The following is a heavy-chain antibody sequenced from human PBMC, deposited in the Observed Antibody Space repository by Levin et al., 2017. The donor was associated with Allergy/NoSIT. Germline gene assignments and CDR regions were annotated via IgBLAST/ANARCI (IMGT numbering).Heavy chain of an antibody. Sequence: GESLKISCTASGFTFPNYAINWVRQAPGEGLELVSTISGPGDTTYYAESVKGRFTISRDNSKNTVYLQMNSLRADDTAIYYCTREGVSTNGWYGGFWGQGTLVTVSS. CDR3: TREGVSTNGWYGGF. V-gene: IGHV3-23*01. D-gene: IGHD6-19*01. CDR1: GFTFPNYA. J-gene: IGHJ4*02. CDR2: ISGPGDTT.